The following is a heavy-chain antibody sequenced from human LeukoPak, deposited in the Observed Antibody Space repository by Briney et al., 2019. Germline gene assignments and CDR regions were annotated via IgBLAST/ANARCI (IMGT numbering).Heavy chain of an antibody. J-gene: IGHJ2*01. CDR1: GGSIRSYY. CDR2: IYYSGST. D-gene: IGHD3-3*01. Sequence: SETLSLTCTVSGGSIRSYYWGWIRQPPGKGLEWIGSIYYSGSTYYNPSLKSRVTISVDTSKNQFSLKLSSVTAADTAVYYCAREDYDDSGGWYFDLWGRGTLVTVSS. CDR3: AREDYDDSGGWYFDL. V-gene: IGHV4-39*07.